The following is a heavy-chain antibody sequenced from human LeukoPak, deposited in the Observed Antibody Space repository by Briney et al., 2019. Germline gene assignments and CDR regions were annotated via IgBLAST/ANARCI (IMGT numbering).Heavy chain of an antibody. V-gene: IGHV4-39*07. J-gene: IGHJ4*02. D-gene: IGHD3-22*01. CDR2: IYYSRST. CDR3: ARGRRSSALGY. CDR1: GGSISSSRYY. Sequence: PSETLSLTCTVSGGSISSSRYYWGWIRQPPGKGLEWTGSIYYSRSTYYNPSLKSRVIISVDPYNNQFSLKLSSVTAADTAVYYCARGRRSSALGYWGQGTLVTVSS.